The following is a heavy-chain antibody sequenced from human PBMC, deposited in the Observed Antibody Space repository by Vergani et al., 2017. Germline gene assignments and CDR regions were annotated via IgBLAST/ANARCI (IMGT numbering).Heavy chain of an antibody. CDR3: ATKTTNYYYYGMDV. Sequence: QVQLQESGPGLVKPSETLSLTCTVSGGSISSYYWSWIRQPPGKGLEWIGYIYYSGSTNYNPSLKSRVTISVDTSKNQFSLKLSSVTAADTAVYYCATKTTNYYYYGMDVWGQGTTVTVSS. V-gene: IGHV4-59*01. J-gene: IGHJ6*02. CDR1: GGSISSYY. D-gene: IGHD1-7*01. CDR2: IYYSGST.